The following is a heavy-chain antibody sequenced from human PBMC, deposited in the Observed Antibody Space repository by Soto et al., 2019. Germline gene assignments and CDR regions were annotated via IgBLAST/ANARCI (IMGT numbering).Heavy chain of an antibody. J-gene: IGHJ6*02. Sequence: PGGSLRLSCAASGFTFSSYWMHWVRQAPGKGLVWVSRINSDGSSTSYADSVKGRFTISRDNAKNTLYLQMNSLRAEDTAVYYCAREQVGVLRFLEWSGYYYGMDVWGQGTTVTVSS. D-gene: IGHD3-3*01. CDR1: GFTFSSYW. V-gene: IGHV3-74*01. CDR3: AREQVGVLRFLEWSGYYYGMDV. CDR2: INSDGSST.